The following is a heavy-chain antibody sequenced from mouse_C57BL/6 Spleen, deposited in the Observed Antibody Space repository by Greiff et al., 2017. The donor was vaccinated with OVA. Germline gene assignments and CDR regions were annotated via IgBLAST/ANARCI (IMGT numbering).Heavy chain of an antibody. J-gene: IGHJ2*01. Sequence: QVNLNESGPGLLQPSQSLSLSCSFSGFSLSTFGMGVVWLRQPSGLGLVWLAYIWWDADKYYNPALKSRLTISKDTSKNQVFLNIANVDTADTATYDCARMLDADDWGQGTTLTVSS. CDR2: IWWDADK. V-gene: IGHV8-8*01. CDR3: ARMLDADD. CDR1: GFSLSTFGMG.